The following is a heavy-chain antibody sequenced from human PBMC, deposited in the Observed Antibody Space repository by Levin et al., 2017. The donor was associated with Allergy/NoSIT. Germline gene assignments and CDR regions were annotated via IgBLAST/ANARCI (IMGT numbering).Heavy chain of an antibody. CDR2: VNSDGSDT. CDR1: GLTFAHYW. J-gene: IGHJ4*02. Sequence: LGESLKISCAASGLTFAHYWMHWVRQAPGKGLVWLCRVNSDGSDTVYADSVKGRLTISRDNAKNTLYLQMSSLRAEDTAVYYCATGGNQYFDYWGQGTLVTVSS. CDR3: ATGGNQYFDY. V-gene: IGHV3-74*01. D-gene: IGHD2/OR15-2a*01.